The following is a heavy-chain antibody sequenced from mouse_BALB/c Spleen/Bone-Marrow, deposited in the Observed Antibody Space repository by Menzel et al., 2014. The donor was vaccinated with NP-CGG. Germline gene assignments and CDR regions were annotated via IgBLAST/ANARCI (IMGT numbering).Heavy chain of an antibody. Sequence: EVKLQESGGDLVKPGGSLKLSCAASGFTFSSYGMSWVRQTPDKRLEWVATISRGGVYTYYPDNVKGRLTISRDNAKNTLHLQMSSLKSEDTAMYYCARRTGTDYYAMDYWGQGTPVTVSS. CDR1: GFTFSSYG. D-gene: IGHD4-1*01. V-gene: IGHV5-6*02. J-gene: IGHJ4*01. CDR2: ISRGGVYT. CDR3: ARRTGTDYYAMDY.